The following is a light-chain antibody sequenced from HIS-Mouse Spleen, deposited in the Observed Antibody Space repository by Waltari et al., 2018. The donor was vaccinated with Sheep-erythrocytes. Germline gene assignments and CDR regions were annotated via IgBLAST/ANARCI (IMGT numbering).Light chain of an antibody. J-gene: IGLJ3*02. CDR1: KLGYKY. CDR3: QAWDSSTAWV. CDR2: QGS. Sequence: SYELTQPPSVSVSPGQTASITCSGDKLGYKYSCWYQQKPGQSPVLIIYQGSKRPSGIPERFSGSNSGNTATLTISGTQAMDEADYYCQAWDSSTAWVFGGGTKLTVL. V-gene: IGLV3-1*01.